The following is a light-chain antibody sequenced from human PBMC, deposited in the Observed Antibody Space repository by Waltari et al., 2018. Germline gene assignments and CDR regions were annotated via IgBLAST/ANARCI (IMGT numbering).Light chain of an antibody. CDR3: QHYVRLPVT. CDR2: GAS. J-gene: IGKJ1*01. V-gene: IGKV3-20*01. CDR1: QSVGRT. Sequence: EIVLTQSPGTLSLSPGERAILSYRASQSVGRTLAWYQQKPGQAPRLLIYGASNRATGIPDRFSGSGSGTDFSLTISRLEPEDFSVYYCQHYVRLPVTFGQGTRVEI.